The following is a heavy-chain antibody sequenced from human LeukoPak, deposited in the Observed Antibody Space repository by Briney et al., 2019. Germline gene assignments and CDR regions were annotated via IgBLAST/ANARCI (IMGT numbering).Heavy chain of an antibody. CDR1: GGTFSSYA. J-gene: IGHJ4*02. D-gene: IGHD5-12*01. Sequence: GASVKVSCKASGGTFSSYAISWVRQAPGQGLEWMGGIIPIFGTANYAQKFQGRVTITADESTSTAYMELSSLRSEDTAVYYCARQYSGYDLYYFDYWGQGTLVTVSS. CDR3: ARQYSGYDLYYFDY. CDR2: IIPIFGTA. V-gene: IGHV1-69*13.